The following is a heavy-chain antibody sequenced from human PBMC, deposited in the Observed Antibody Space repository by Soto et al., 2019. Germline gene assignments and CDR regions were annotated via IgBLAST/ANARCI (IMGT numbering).Heavy chain of an antibody. CDR3: AKSPGGLDGYNSDYYGMDV. Sequence: EAHLLESGGDLVQPGGSLRLSCTASGLTFSTYAMSWVRQAPGKGLEWVSAIGGSGTGGRTYYAVSVKGRYTISRDNSKNAVYLQMTSLRADDTAVYYCAKSPGGLDGYNSDYYGMDVWGQGTTVTVSS. CDR1: GLTFSTYA. V-gene: IGHV3-23*01. CDR2: IGGSGTGGRT. J-gene: IGHJ6*02. D-gene: IGHD5-12*01.